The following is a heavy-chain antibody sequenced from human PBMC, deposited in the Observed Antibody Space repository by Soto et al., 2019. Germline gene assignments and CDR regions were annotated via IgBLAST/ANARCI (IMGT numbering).Heavy chain of an antibody. V-gene: IGHV3-30-3*01. CDR3: ARGGSIFGMANDH. CDR1: GFTFSTYV. D-gene: IGHD3-3*01. J-gene: IGHJ4*02. CDR2: ISSDANSK. Sequence: PGGSLRLSCAASGFTFSTYVMHWVRQAPGRALEWVAAISSDANSKYYMDSVKGRFTISRGISDNMLYLQMNSLSPEDTAVYYCARGGSIFGMANDHWGQGTLVTVSS.